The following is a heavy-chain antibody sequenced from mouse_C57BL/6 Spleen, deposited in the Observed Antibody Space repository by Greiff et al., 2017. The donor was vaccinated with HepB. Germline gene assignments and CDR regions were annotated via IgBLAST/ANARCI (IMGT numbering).Heavy chain of an antibody. Sequence: VQLKESGGGLVQPGGSLKLSCAASGFTFSDYGMAWVRQAPRKGPEWVAFISNLAYSIYYADTVTGRFTISRENAKNTLYLEMSSLRSEDTAMYYCARHWGNYAMDYWGQGTSVTVSS. CDR1: GFTFSDYG. J-gene: IGHJ4*01. V-gene: IGHV5-15*01. CDR2: ISNLAYSI. CDR3: ARHWGNYAMDY.